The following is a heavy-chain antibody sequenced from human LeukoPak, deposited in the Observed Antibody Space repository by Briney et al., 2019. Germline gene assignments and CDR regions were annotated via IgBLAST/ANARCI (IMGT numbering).Heavy chain of an antibody. D-gene: IGHD6-6*01. J-gene: IGHJ4*02. CDR3: AKDQRYSSSALIDY. CDR2: ISGSGGRT. Sequence: GGSLRLSCAASGFTFSSYAMSWVRQAPGKGLEWVSSISGSGGRTHYADSVRGRFTISRDNSKNTLYLQMDSLRAEDTAVYYCAKDQRYSSSALIDYWGQGTLVTVSS. CDR1: GFTFSSYA. V-gene: IGHV3-23*01.